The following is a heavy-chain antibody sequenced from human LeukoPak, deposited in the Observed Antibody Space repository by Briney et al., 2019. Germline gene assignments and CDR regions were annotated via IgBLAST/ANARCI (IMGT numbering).Heavy chain of an antibody. D-gene: IGHD1-26*01. CDR1: AGSISNYY. Sequence: SETLSLTCTVSAGSISNYYWSWIRQPPGKGLEWIGYISYSGSTNYNPSLKSRVTISVDTSKNQFSLKLSSVTAADTAVYYCARASVVGATVWFDPWGQGTLVTVSS. J-gene: IGHJ5*02. CDR2: ISYSGST. V-gene: IGHV4-59*01. CDR3: ARASVVGATVWFDP.